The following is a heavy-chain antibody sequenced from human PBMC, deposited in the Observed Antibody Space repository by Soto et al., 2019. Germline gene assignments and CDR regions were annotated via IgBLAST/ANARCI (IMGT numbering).Heavy chain of an antibody. CDR2: ISAYNGNT. J-gene: IGHJ4*02. D-gene: IGHD1-1*01. CDR3: ARDRSTQDY. Sequence: QGQLVQSGVEVKKPAASVKVSCKASGYTFTDYGISWVRQAPGQGLEWMGWISAYNGNTNYAQNLQDRVTMTTDTSTSTDYMELRSLRSEDTAVYYCARDRSTQDYWGQGTLIAVSS. V-gene: IGHV1-18*01. CDR1: GYTFTDYG.